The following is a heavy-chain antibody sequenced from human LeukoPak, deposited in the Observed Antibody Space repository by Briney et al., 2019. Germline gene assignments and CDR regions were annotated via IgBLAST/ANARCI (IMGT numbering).Heavy chain of an antibody. D-gene: IGHD2-2*01. CDR1: GYSISSGHY. CDR3: ARTPAAMYWFDP. Sequence: SETLSLTCTVSGYSISSGHYWGWIRQPPGKGLEWIGSIYHSGSTYYNPSLKSRVSIPVDMSKNQFSLKLSSVTAADTAVYYCARTPAAMYWFDPWGQGTLVTVSS. J-gene: IGHJ5*02. CDR2: IYHSGST. V-gene: IGHV4-38-2*02.